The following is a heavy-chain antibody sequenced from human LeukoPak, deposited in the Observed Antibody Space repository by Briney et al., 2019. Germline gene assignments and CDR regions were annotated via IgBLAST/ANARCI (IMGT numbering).Heavy chain of an antibody. CDR1: GFPFSSYA. CDR3: ATTDLYGSGSYYGDY. Sequence: GGSLRLSCAASGFPFSSYAMSWVRQAPGKGLEWVANKKQDGSEKYYVDSVKGQFTISRDNAKNSLYLQMNSLRAEDTAVYYCATTDLYGSGSYYGDYWGQGTLVTVSS. J-gene: IGHJ4*02. D-gene: IGHD3-10*01. CDR2: KKQDGSEK. V-gene: IGHV3-7*01.